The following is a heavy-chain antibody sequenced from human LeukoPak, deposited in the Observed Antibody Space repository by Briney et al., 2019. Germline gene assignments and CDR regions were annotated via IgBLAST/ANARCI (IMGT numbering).Heavy chain of an antibody. D-gene: IGHD1-14*01. V-gene: IGHV3-23*01. CDR3: ARGITIDY. CDR1: GFTFSSYA. J-gene: IGHJ4*02. CDR2: ISGSGGST. Sequence: GGSLRLSCAASGFTFSSYAMSWVRQAPGKGLEWVSAISGSGGSTYYADSVKGRFTISRDNSENTLCLQMNSLRAEDTAVYFCARGITIDYWGQGTLVTVSS.